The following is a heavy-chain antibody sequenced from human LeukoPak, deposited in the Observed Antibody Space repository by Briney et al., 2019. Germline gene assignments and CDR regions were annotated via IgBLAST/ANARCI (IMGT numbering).Heavy chain of an antibody. CDR3: ARARRKADWFDP. V-gene: IGHV3-9*01. CDR1: GFTFDDFA. J-gene: IGHJ5*02. CDR2: ISWNSGAI. D-gene: IGHD6-13*01. Sequence: GRSLRLSCAASGFTFDDFAMHWVRQAPGKGLEWVSSISWNSGAIGYADSVKGRFTISRDNAKNSLFLQMNSLRAEDTAIYYCARARRKADWFDPWGQGTLVTVSS.